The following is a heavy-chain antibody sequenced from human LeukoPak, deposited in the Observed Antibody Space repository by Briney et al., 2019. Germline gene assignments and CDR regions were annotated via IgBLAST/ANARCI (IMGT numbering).Heavy chain of an antibody. D-gene: IGHD3-10*01. J-gene: IGHJ3*02. CDR3: ARGVYPKGTLDAFDI. CDR1: GYSFTNYW. V-gene: IGHV5-51*01. CDR2: VYPGDSDT. Sequence: GESLKISCKGSGYSFTNYWIGWVRQMPGKGLEWMGIVYPGDSDTRYSPSFQGQVTISADKSITTAYLQWSNLKSSDTTMYYCARGVYPKGTLDAFDIWGQGTMVTVSS.